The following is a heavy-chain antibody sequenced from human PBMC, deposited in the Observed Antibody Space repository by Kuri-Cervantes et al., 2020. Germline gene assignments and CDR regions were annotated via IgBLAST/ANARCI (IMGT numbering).Heavy chain of an antibody. CDR1: GFTFSSYW. D-gene: IGHD7-27*01. J-gene: IGHJ4*02. CDR2: ISYDGSNK. CDR3: AKDSTRSGAFDY. Sequence: LSLTCAASGFTFSSYWMHWVRQAPGKGLEWVAVISYDGSNKYYADSVKGRFTISRDNSKNTLYLQMNSLRAEDTAVYYCAKDSTRSGAFDYWGQGTLVTVSS. V-gene: IGHV3-30*18.